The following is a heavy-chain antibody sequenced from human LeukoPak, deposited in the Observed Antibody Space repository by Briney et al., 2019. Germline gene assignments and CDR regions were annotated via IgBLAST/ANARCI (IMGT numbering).Heavy chain of an antibody. CDR3: ARDNGDYPYYFDF. Sequence: SETLSLTCAVSGGSISSGIYSWNWIRQPPGKGLEWIGYIYHNGSTYHNPSLKSRVTILVDRSKNQFSLKLSSVTAADTAVYYCARDNGDYPYYFDFWGQGTLVTVSS. CDR1: GGSISSGIYS. V-gene: IGHV4-30-2*01. J-gene: IGHJ4*02. CDR2: IYHNGST. D-gene: IGHD4-17*01.